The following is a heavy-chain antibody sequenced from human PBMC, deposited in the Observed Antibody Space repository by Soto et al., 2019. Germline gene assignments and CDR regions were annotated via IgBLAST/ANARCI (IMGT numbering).Heavy chain of an antibody. V-gene: IGHV2-5*02. Sequence: QITLKESGPTLVKPTQTLTLTCTFSGFSLSSTRMAVGWIRQPPGKALEWLALIYWDDDKRYSPFLKSRLTITKYTSKNQVVLTMSNMYPVDTARYYCAHIVVAGLGYYFDYWGQVTLVTVSS. J-gene: IGHJ4*02. CDR3: AHIVVAGLGYYFDY. D-gene: IGHD6-19*01. CDR2: IYWDDDK. CDR1: GFSLSSTRMA.